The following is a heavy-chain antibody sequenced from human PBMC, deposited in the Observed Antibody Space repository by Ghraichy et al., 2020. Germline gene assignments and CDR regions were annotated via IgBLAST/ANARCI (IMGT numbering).Heavy chain of an antibody. Sequence: SLRLSCATSGFAFDDYSMHWVRQAPGKGLEWVSGISWITHSVDYADSVTGRFKISRDNAKNSLFLEMNNLTPEDTAFYFCAREMTEKINSAGSFDHCGQGTLVTVSS. CDR2: ISWITHSV. J-gene: IGHJ4*02. D-gene: IGHD3-10*01. CDR1: GFAFDDYS. V-gene: IGHV3-9*01. CDR3: AREMTEKINSAGSFDH.